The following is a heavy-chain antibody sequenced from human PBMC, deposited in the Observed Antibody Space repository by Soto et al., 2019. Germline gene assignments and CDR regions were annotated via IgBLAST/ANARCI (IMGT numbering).Heavy chain of an antibody. V-gene: IGHV4-59*01. D-gene: IGHD2-15*01. CDR2: IYYSGST. CDR3: ARARYCSGGSCYSGRGGFDY. J-gene: IGHJ4*02. Sequence: SETLSLTCTVSGGSISSYYWSWIRQPPGKGLEWIGYIYYSGSTNYNPSLKSRVTISVDTSKNQFSLKLRSVTAADTAVYYCARARYCSGGSCYSGRGGFDYWGQGTLVTVSS. CDR1: GGSISSYY.